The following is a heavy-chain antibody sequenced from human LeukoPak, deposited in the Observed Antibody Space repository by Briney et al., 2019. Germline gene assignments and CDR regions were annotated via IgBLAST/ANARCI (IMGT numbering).Heavy chain of an antibody. CDR3: ARDGRTTMVLCLFY. Sequence: GGSLRLSCAASGFTFSSYAMHWVRQAPGKGLEWVAVISYDGSNKYYADSVKGRFTISRDNSKNTLYLQMNSLRAEDTAVYYCARDGRTTMVLCLFYWGQGTLVTVSS. CDR2: ISYDGSNK. V-gene: IGHV3-30*04. D-gene: IGHD3-10*01. CDR1: GFTFSSYA. J-gene: IGHJ4*02.